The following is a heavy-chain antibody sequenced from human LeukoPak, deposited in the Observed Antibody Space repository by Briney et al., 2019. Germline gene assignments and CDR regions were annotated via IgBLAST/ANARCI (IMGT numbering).Heavy chain of an antibody. V-gene: IGHV3-21*01. J-gene: IGHJ6*04. CDR2: ISSSSSYI. CDR3: ASACSGGSCYSRYYYCGMDV. CDR1: GFTFSSYS. Sequence: GGSLRLSCAASGFTFSSYSMNWVRQAPGKGLEWVSSISSSSSYIYYADSVKGRFTISRDNAKNSLYLQMNSLRAEDTAVYYCASACSGGSCYSRYYYCGMDVWGKGTTVTVSS. D-gene: IGHD2-15*01.